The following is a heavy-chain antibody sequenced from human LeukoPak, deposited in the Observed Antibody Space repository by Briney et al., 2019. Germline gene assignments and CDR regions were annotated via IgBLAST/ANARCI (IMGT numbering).Heavy chain of an antibody. D-gene: IGHD2-2*02. CDR3: ARGIVVVPAAIAALPAYYFDY. CDR2: MNPNSGNT. Sequence: ASVKVSCKASGYTFTSYDINWVRQATGQGLEWMGWMNPNSGNTGYAQKFQGRVTMTRNTSISTAYMELSSLRSEDTAVYYCARGIVVVPAAIAALPAYYFDYWGQGTLVTVSS. J-gene: IGHJ4*02. CDR1: GYTFTSYD. V-gene: IGHV1-8*01.